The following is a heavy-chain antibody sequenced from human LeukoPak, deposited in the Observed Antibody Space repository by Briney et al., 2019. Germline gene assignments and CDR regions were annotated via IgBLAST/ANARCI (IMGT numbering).Heavy chain of an antibody. Sequence: GASVKASCKASGYTFTSYGIRWVRQAPGQGLEWMGWISAYNGNTNYAQKLQGRVTMTTDTSTSTAYMELRSLRSDDTAVYYCARETYYDFWSGYYGAFDYWGQGTLVTVSS. D-gene: IGHD3-3*01. CDR3: ARETYYDFWSGYYGAFDY. CDR2: ISAYNGNT. CDR1: GYTFTSYG. V-gene: IGHV1-18*01. J-gene: IGHJ4*02.